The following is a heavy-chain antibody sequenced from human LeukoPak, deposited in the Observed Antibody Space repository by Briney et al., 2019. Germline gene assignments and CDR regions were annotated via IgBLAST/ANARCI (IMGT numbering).Heavy chain of an antibody. Sequence: PGGSLRLSCAASGFTFSNYGMHWVRQAPGKGLEWVAVISNDGINKYYGDSVKGRFTISRDNSKNSLYLQMNSLRAEDTAVYYCARDTYSGSLKWAKYYFDYWGQGTLVTVSS. CDR1: GFTFSNYG. CDR2: ISNDGINK. D-gene: IGHD1-26*01. J-gene: IGHJ4*02. V-gene: IGHV3-30*03. CDR3: ARDTYSGSLKWAKYYFDY.